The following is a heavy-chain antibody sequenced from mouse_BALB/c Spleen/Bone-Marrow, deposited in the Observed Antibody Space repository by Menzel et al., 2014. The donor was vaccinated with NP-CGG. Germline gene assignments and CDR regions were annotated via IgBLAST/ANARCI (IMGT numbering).Heavy chain of an antibody. V-gene: IGHV2-5*01. CDR3: AKNGGYDGWFAY. D-gene: IGHD2-14*01. Sequence: VQLQQSGLLLVQQSQSLSIPCTVSGFSLTSYGLHWVRQSPGKGLEWLGVIWRGGSTDYNAAFMSRLSITKDNSKSXVFFKMNSLQADDTAIYYCAKNGGYDGWFAYWGQGTLVTVSA. J-gene: IGHJ3*01. CDR1: GFSLTSYG. CDR2: IWRGGST.